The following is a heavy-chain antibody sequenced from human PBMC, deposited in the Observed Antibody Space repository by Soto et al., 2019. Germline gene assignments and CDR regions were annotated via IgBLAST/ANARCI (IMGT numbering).Heavy chain of an antibody. CDR2: IYPSVSS. CDR1: GFAISRGYY. Sequence: SETLSLPCSVSGFAISRGYYWSWVRQPPGKGLEWIGSIYPSVSSYHNPSLATRLRLSIETSKNQFTLNLTSVTAADTALYFCAREKVGTTFFDNGGQGIKVAVYS. V-gene: IGHV4-38-2*02. D-gene: IGHD1-1*01. J-gene: IGHJ4*02. CDR3: AREKVGTTFFDN.